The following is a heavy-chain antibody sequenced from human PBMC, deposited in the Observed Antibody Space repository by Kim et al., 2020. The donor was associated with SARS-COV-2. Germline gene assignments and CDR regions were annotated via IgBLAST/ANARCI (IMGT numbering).Heavy chain of an antibody. CDR2: NSGNA. Sequence: NSGNAGYPQKLQGRVTMTRNTSISTAYMELSSLRSEDTAVYYCARAVDYWGQGTLVTVSS. CDR3: ARAVDY. V-gene: IGHV1-8*01. J-gene: IGHJ4*02.